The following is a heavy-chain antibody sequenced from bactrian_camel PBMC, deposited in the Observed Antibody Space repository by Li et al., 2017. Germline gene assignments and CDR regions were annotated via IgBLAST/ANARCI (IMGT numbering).Heavy chain of an antibody. J-gene: IGHJ4*01. CDR3: AADLPPQILTHVCYWNARGLGSGEYNY. Sequence: VQLVESGGGSVQAGGTLRLGCAASGHSDSSYFMAWFRQTPGNERERVAAISRGGGLTYYADSVKGRFTISQDNAKNTVYLHMNDLRPEDTAMYYCAADLPPQILTHVCYWNARGLGSGEYNYWGQGTQVTVS. CDR1: GHSDSSYF. D-gene: IGHD1*01. V-gene: IGHV3S40*01. CDR2: ISRGGGLT.